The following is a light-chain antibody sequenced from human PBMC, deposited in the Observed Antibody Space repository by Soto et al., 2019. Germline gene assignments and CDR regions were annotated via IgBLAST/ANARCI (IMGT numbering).Light chain of an antibody. V-gene: IGKV3-11*01. CDR3: QQRTNWPDT. J-gene: IGKJ2*01. Sequence: EIVLTQSPATLSLSPGERATLSCRASQSVDIYLGWFQQKRGQAPRLLISDASNRATGIPYRFSGSGSGTDVTNTISSLEPEDVAIYYCQQRTNWPDTFGQGTKVEIK. CDR1: QSVDIY. CDR2: DAS.